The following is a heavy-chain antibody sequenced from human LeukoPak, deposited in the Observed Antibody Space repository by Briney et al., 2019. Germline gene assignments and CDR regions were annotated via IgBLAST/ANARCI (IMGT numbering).Heavy chain of an antibody. CDR2: IYYSGST. J-gene: IGHJ6*03. Sequence: PSETLSLTCTVSGGSISSYYWSWIRQPPGKGLEWIGYIYYSGSTNYNPSLKSRVTISVDTSKNQFSLKLSSVTAADTAVYYCARGIAAAGTGYYYYYYMDVWGKGTTVTVSS. CDR1: GGSISSYY. CDR3: ARGIAAAGTGYYYYYYMDV. V-gene: IGHV4-59*01. D-gene: IGHD6-13*01.